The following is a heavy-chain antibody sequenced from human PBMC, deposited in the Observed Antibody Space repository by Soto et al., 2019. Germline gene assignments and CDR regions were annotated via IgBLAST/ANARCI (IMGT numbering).Heavy chain of an antibody. D-gene: IGHD2-15*01. Sequence: QVQLVQSGAEVKKPGSSVKVSCKASGGTFSSYAISWVRQAPGQGLEWMGGIIPIFGTANYAQKFQGRVTITADESTSTAYMELSSVRSEDTAVYYCAWGSIVVVVAATPWGMDVWGQGTTVTVSS. V-gene: IGHV1-69*01. CDR1: GGTFSSYA. CDR3: AWGSIVVVVAATPWGMDV. CDR2: IIPIFGTA. J-gene: IGHJ6*02.